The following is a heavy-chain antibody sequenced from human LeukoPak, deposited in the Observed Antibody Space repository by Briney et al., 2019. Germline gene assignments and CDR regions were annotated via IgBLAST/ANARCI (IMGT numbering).Heavy chain of an antibody. Sequence: SETLSLTCTVSGGSISSDYWSWIRQPAGKGLEWIGRIYTTGSTNYSPSLKSRVTMSVDTSKNQFSLKLSSVTAADTAVYYCARDVKGRRRQWFGELSVYYYYYMDVWGKGTTVTISS. D-gene: IGHD3-10*01. CDR2: IYTTGST. J-gene: IGHJ6*03. CDR1: GGSISSDY. CDR3: ARDVKGRRRQWFGELSVYYYYYMDV. V-gene: IGHV4-4*07.